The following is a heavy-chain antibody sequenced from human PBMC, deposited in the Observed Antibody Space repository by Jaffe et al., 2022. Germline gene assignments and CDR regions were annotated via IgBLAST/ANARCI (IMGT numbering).Heavy chain of an antibody. CDR1: GDSISSDY. D-gene: IGHD5-12*01. J-gene: IGHJ4*02. CDR2: ISYSRST. V-gene: IGHV4-59*01. Sequence: QVQLQESGPGLVKPSETLSLICTVSGDSISSDYWWSWIRQPPGKGLEWIGYISYSRSTTYNPSLRSRVTISLDTSNNQFSLRLTSVTPADTAVYYCARERALNSGYDNTLDYWGQGTLVTVSS. CDR3: ARERALNSGYDNTLDY.